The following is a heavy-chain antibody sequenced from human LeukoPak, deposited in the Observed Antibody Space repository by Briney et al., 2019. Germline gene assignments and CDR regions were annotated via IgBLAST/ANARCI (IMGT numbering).Heavy chain of an antibody. V-gene: IGHV3-9*03. CDR3: AKDGADYYDSSGEYYFDY. CDR2: ISWNSGSI. J-gene: IGHJ4*02. CDR1: GFTFDDYA. D-gene: IGHD3-22*01. Sequence: GRSLRLSCAASGFTFDDYAMHWVRQATGKGLEWVSGISWNSGSIGYADSVKGRFTISRDNAKNSLYLQMNSLRAEDMALYYCAKDGADYYDSSGEYYFDYWGQGTLVTVSS.